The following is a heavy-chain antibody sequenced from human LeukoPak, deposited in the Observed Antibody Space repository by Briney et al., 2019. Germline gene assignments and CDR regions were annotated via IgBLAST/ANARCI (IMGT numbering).Heavy chain of an antibody. V-gene: IGHV1-2*02. J-gene: IGHJ4*02. D-gene: IGHD3-10*01. CDR3: ARDLEGYHYGSGNYPQ. CDR1: GYTFTGYY. Sequence: ASMKVSCKASGYTFTGYYIHWLGQAPGQGLEWMGFINPNSGGTNYAQKFQGRVTMTRDTSISTAYMELSSLTSDDTAVYYCARDLEGYHYGSGNYPQWGQRTLITVSS. CDR2: INPNSGGT.